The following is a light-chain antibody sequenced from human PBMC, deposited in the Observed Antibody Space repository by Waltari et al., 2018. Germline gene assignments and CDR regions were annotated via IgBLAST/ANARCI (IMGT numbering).Light chain of an antibody. Sequence: QSALTQPASVSGSPGQSISISCTGTSSDVGSYNLVSWYQQHPGKAPNLMIYEGSKRPSGVSNRFSGSKSGNTASLTISGLQAEDEADYYCCSYAGSSTLLVGEGTKLTVL. V-gene: IGLV2-23*01. CDR2: EGS. J-gene: IGLJ2*01. CDR1: SSDVGSYNL. CDR3: CSYAGSSTLL.